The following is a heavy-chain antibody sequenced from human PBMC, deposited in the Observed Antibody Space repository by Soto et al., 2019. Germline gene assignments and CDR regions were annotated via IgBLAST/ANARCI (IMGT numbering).Heavy chain of an antibody. CDR1: GGSISSYY. J-gene: IGHJ4*02. CDR3: ARDRLGSTFDY. V-gene: IGHV4-59*06. Sequence: PSETLSLTCTVSGGSISSYYWSWIRQHPGKGLEWIGYIYYNGSTYYNPSLKSRVTISLDASKNQFSLKLTSVTAADTAVYYCARDRLGSTFDYWGQGTLVTVSS. CDR2: IYYNGST. D-gene: IGHD3-22*01.